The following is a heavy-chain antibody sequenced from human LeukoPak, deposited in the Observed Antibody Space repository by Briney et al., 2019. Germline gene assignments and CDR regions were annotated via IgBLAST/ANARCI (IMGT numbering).Heavy chain of an antibody. Sequence: GSLRLSCAASGFTFSSYGMHWVRQAPGKGLEWVAVIWYDGSNKYYADSVKGRFTISRDNSKNTLYLQMNSLRAEDTAVYYCARDPYNAYYYDSSGYEHYYFDYWGQGTLVTVSS. V-gene: IGHV3-33*01. CDR3: ARDPYNAYYYDSSGYEHYYFDY. J-gene: IGHJ4*02. CDR1: GFTFSSYG. D-gene: IGHD3-22*01. CDR2: IWYDGSNK.